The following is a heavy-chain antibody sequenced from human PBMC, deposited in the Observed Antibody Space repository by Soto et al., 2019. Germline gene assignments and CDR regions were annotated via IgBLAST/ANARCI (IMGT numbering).Heavy chain of an antibody. V-gene: IGHV4-30-4*01. CDR1: GGSISGGDYY. CDR2: IYYSGST. D-gene: IGHD3-10*01. CDR3: ARGSYYGSGRTDWFDP. J-gene: IGHJ5*02. Sequence: SETLSLTCTVSGGSISGGDYYWSWIRQPPGKGLEWIGYIYYSGSTYYNPSLKSRGTISVDTSKNRFSLKLSSVTAADTAVYYCARGSYYGSGRTDWFDPWGQGTLVTVSS.